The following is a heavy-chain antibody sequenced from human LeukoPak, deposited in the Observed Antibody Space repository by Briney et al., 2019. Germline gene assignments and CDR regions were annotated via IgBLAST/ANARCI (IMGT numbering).Heavy chain of an antibody. J-gene: IGHJ4*02. D-gene: IGHD4-17*01. CDR2: ISGSGGST. CDR1: GFTFSSYA. CDR3: ANTRGDYGDYEYYFDY. Sequence: PGGSLRLSCAASGFTFSSYAMSWVRQAPGKGLEWVSAISGSGGSTYYADSVKGRFTISRDNSKNTLYLQMNSLRAEDTAVYYCANTRGDYGDYEYYFDYWGQGTLVTVSS. V-gene: IGHV3-23*01.